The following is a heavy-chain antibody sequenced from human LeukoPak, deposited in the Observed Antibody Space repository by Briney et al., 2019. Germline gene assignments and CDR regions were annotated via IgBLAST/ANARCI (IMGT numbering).Heavy chain of an antibody. CDR2: IIPILGIA. D-gene: IGHD3-3*01. J-gene: IGHJ6*03. V-gene: IGHV1-69*04. CDR1: GGTFSSYT. Sequence: SVKVSCKASGGTFSSYTISWVRQAPGQGLEWMGRIIPILGIANYAQKFQGRVTITADKSTSTAYMELSSLRSEDTAVSYCARERYYDFWSGSSGYYMDVWGKGTTVTVSS. CDR3: ARERYYDFWSGSSGYYMDV.